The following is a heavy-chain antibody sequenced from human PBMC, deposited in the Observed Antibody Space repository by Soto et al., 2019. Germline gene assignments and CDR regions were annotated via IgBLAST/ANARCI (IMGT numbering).Heavy chain of an antibody. J-gene: IGHJ4*02. Sequence: QVQLVQSGAEVKKPGASVKVSCKASGYTFTTYDINWVRQATGQGLEWMGWMNPNSGNTGYAQKFQGRXXMXRXISISTAYMELSSLRSEDTAVYYCARDASGWYELDYWGQGILVTVSS. CDR3: ARDASGWYELDY. CDR2: MNPNSGNT. V-gene: IGHV1-8*01. CDR1: GYTFTTYD. D-gene: IGHD6-19*01.